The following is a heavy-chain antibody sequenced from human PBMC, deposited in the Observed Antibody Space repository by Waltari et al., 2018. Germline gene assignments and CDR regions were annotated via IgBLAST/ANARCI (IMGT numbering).Heavy chain of an antibody. CDR3: ARGRLRGYCSGGSCYTYYYYGMDV. V-gene: IGHV4-34*01. CDR2: INHSGRT. J-gene: IGHJ6*02. D-gene: IGHD2-15*01. CDR1: GGSFSGYY. Sequence: QVQLQQWGAGLLKPSETLSLTCAVYGGSFSGYYWSWIRPPPGKGLGWIGEINHSGRTNYNPSLKSRVTISVDTSKNQFSLKLSSVTAADTAVDYCARGRLRGYCSGGSCYTYYYYGMDVWGQGTTVTVSS.